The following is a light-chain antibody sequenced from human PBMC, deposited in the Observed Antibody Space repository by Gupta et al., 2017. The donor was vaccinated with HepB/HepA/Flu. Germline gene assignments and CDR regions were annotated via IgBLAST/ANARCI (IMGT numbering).Light chain of an antibody. CDR1: QSVSSSY. CDR2: GAS. J-gene: IGKJ2*04. V-gene: IGKV3-20*01. Sequence: EIVLTQSPGTLSLSPGERATLSCRASQSVSSSYLAWYQQKPGQAPRLLIYGASSRATGIPDRISGSGSGTDFTLTISRLEPEDFAVYYCQQYGSSPCSFGQGTKLEIK. CDR3: QQYGSSPCS.